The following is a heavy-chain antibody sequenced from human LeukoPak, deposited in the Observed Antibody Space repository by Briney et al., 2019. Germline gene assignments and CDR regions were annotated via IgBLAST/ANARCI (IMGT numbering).Heavy chain of an antibody. Sequence: ASVKVSCKASGSSFTGYYMPWVRQAPGQGLGWMGWINPNSGGTNFAQKFQGRVTFTRDTSITTAYMELSRLRSDDTAVYYCASTLLSLLLPDYWGQGTLVTVSS. CDR1: GSSFTGYY. CDR2: INPNSGGT. V-gene: IGHV1-2*02. CDR3: ASTLLSLLLPDY. J-gene: IGHJ4*02. D-gene: IGHD3-10*01.